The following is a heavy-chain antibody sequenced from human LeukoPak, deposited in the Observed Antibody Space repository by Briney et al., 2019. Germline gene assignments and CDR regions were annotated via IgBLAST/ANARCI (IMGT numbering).Heavy chain of an antibody. CDR3: ARGGRPDY. CDR2: IYSGGST. CDR1: GFTVSSNY. Sequence: PGGSLRLSCAASGFTVSSNYMSWVRRAPGKGLEWVSVIYSGGSTYYADSVKGRFTISRDNAKNSLYLQMSSLRAEDTAVYYCARGGRPDYWGQGTLVTVSS. D-gene: IGHD3-10*01. J-gene: IGHJ4*02. V-gene: IGHV3-53*01.